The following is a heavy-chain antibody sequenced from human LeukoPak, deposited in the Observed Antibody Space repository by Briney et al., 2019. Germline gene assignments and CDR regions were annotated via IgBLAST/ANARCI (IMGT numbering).Heavy chain of an antibody. D-gene: IGHD6-13*01. CDR1: GYTFTTYG. J-gene: IGHJ4*02. Sequence: GASVKVSCTPSGYTFTTYGVSWVRQAPGQGLEWMGWISTYNGNTNYAQNLQGRVTMTTDTSTRTAYMELRSLKSDDTAVYYCARDLTIAAAGTYGYWGQGTLVTVSS. CDR2: ISTYNGNT. V-gene: IGHV1-18*01. CDR3: ARDLTIAAAGTYGY.